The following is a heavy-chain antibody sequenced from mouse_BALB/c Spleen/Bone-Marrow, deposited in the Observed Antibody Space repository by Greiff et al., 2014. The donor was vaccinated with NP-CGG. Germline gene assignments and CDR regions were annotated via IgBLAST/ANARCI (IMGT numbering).Heavy chain of an antibody. V-gene: IGHV14-3*02. CDR1: GFNIKDTY. Sequence: EVKVVESGAELVKPGASVKLSCTASGFNIKDTYMHWVKQRPEQGLEWIGRIDPANGNTKYDPKFQGKATITADTSSNTAYLQLSSLTSEDTAVYYRARWEYYAMDYWGQGTSVTVSS. D-gene: IGHD4-1*01. CDR2: IDPANGNT. J-gene: IGHJ4*01. CDR3: ARWEYYAMDY.